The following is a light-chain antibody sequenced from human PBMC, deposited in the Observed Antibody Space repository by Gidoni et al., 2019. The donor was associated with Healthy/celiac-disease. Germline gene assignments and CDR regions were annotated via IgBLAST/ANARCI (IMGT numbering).Light chain of an antibody. J-gene: IGKJ4*01. CDR1: QSVSSSY. CDR3: QQYGSSPLT. Sequence: EIVLTQSPGTLSLSPGERATLSCRASQSVSSSYLAWYQQKPGQAPRLLISGASSRAPGIPDRFSGRGSGTDFTLPIRRLEPEDFAVYYCQQYGSSPLTFGGGTKVEIK. V-gene: IGKV3-20*01. CDR2: GAS.